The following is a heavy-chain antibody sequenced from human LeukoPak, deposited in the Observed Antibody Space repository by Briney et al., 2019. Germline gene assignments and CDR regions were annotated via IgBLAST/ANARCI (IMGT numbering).Heavy chain of an antibody. V-gene: IGHV3-74*01. CDR2: INGDGRTT. CDR3: ARGNSRYGNFDY. J-gene: IGHJ4*02. Sequence: GGSLRLSCAASEFTLSSYRMHWVRQAPGKGLVWVSRINGDGRTTNYADSVKGRFTISRDIAKNTLYLLVNSLRAEDTAVYFCARGNSRYGNFDYWGQGTLVTVSS. D-gene: IGHD3-16*02. CDR1: EFTLSSYR.